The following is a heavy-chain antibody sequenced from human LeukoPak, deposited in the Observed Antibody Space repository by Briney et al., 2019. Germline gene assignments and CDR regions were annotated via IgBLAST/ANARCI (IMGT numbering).Heavy chain of an antibody. Sequence: ASVKVSCKASGYTFTSYGISWVRQAPGQGLEWMGWISAYNGNTNYTQKLQGRVTMTTDTSTSTAYMELRSLRSDDTAVYYCAREDDYVWGSYRYRTMDVRGKGTTVTVSS. CDR3: AREDDYVWGSYRYRTMDV. J-gene: IGHJ6*03. CDR1: GYTFTSYG. CDR2: ISAYNGNT. V-gene: IGHV1-18*01. D-gene: IGHD3-16*02.